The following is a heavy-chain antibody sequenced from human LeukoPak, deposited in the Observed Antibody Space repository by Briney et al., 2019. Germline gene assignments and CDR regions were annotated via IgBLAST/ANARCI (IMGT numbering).Heavy chain of an antibody. J-gene: IGHJ4*02. D-gene: IGHD2-15*01. CDR3: ARNQYCSGGSCDYFDY. CDR2: ISGSGGST. V-gene: IGHV3-23*01. Sequence: GGSLRFSCAASGFTFSSYAMIWVRQAPGKGLEWVSAISGSGGSTYYADSVKGRFTISRDNSKNTLYLQMNSLRAEDTAVYYCARNQYCSGGSCDYFDYWGQGTLVTVSS. CDR1: GFTFSSYA.